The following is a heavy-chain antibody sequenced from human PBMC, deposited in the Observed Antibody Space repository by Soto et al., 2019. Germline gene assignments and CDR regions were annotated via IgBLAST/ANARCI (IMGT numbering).Heavy chain of an antibody. CDR3: ARGFDGSADY. CDR1: GYTFTINA. Sequence: ASVKVSCKASGYTFTINAIHWIRQAPGQRLEWMGWINGGDANTQYSQNFQGRVTLSRDTSATTAYMELSSLRSEDTAVYYCARGFDGSADYWGQGTLVTVSS. V-gene: IGHV1-3*01. J-gene: IGHJ4*02. D-gene: IGHD3-10*01. CDR2: INGGDANT.